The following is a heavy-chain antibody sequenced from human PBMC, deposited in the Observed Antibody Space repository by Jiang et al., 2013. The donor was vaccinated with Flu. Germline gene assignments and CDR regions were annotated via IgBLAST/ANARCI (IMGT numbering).Heavy chain of an antibody. D-gene: IGHD2-15*01. V-gene: IGHV6-1*01. Sequence: QTLSLTCAISGDSVSSNSAAWNWIRQSPSRGLEWLGRTYYRSKWYNDYAVSVKSRITINPDTSKNQFSLQLNSVTPEDTAVYYCAREVCSGGSCYYYYGMDVWGQGTTVTVSS. J-gene: IGHJ6*02. CDR3: AREVCSGGSCYYYYGMDV. CDR2: TYYRSKWYN. CDR1: GDSVSSNSAA.